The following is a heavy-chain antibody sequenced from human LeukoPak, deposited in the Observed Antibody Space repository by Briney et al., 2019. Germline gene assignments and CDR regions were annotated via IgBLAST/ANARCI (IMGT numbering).Heavy chain of an antibody. CDR3: ARDYDILTGYYDY. Sequence: GGALRLSCAASGFTFSRYWMSWVGQAPGKGLEWVANIKQDGSEKYYVDSVKGRFTISRDNAKNSLYLQMNSLRAEDTAVYYCARDYDILTGYYDYWGQGTLVTVSS. V-gene: IGHV3-7*01. D-gene: IGHD3-9*01. J-gene: IGHJ4*02. CDR1: GFTFSRYW. CDR2: IKQDGSEK.